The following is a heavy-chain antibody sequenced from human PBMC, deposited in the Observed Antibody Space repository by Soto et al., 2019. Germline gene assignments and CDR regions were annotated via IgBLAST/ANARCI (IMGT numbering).Heavy chain of an antibody. CDR2: ISGSGGTT. J-gene: IGHJ4*02. V-gene: IGHV3-23*01. CDR3: AKCSRSSYYDSSGYH. Sequence: EVQLLESGGGLVQPGGSLRLSCAASGFTFSSYAMSWVRQAPGKGLEWVSAISGSGGTTYYADSVKGRFTISRDNSKNTLYLQTNSLRAEDTAVYYCAKCSRSSYYDSSGYHWGQGTLVTVSS. CDR1: GFTFSSYA. D-gene: IGHD3-22*01.